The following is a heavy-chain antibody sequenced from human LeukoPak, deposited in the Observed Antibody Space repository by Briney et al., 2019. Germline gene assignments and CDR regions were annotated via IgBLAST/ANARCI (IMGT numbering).Heavy chain of an antibody. CDR1: GFTFSSYS. D-gene: IGHD2-15*01. CDR2: ISSTSSFI. CDR3: ARDQFGYCSGGSCSSYYYYGMDV. Sequence: GRSLRLSCAPSGFTFSSYSMNWVAQAPGKGLESVSSISSTSSFISSADSVKGRFTISRGNAKNSLYLQINSLRAEDTAVYYCARDQFGYCSGGSCSSYYYYGMDVWGKGTTVTVSS. J-gene: IGHJ6*04. V-gene: IGHV3-21*01.